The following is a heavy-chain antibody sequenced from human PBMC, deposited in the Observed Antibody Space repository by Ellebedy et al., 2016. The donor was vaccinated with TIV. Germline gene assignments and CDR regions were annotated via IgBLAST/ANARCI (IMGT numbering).Heavy chain of an antibody. Sequence: AASVKVSCKASGGTFSSYAISWVRQAPGQGLEWMGRIIPILGIANYAQKFQGRVTITADKSTSTAYMELSSLRSEDTAMYYCARDGGSYSDFDYWGQGTLVTVSS. D-gene: IGHD1-26*01. CDR1: GGTFSSYA. J-gene: IGHJ4*02. CDR2: IIPILGIA. CDR3: ARDGGSYSDFDY. V-gene: IGHV1-69*04.